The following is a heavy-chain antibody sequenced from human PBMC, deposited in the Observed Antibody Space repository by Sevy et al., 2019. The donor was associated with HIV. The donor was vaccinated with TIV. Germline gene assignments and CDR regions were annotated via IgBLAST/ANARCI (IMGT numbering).Heavy chain of an antibody. CDR3: AISWDYWGQMGY. Sequence: GGSLRLSCAASGFTFNNYWMTWVLQAPGKGLEWVANIKQDGSDKYYMESVKDRFNISRDNTKNSLYLQLNSLRAEDTAVYYCAISWDYWGQMGYWGQGTLVTVSS. V-gene: IGHV3-7*03. D-gene: IGHD7-27*01. J-gene: IGHJ4*02. CDR2: IKQDGSDK. CDR1: GFTFNNYW.